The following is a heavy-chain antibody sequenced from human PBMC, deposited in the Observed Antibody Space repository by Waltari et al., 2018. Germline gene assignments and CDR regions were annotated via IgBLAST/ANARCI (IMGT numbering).Heavy chain of an antibody. CDR3: AKGIKGSSGWYYFDY. V-gene: IGHV3-23*01. D-gene: IGHD6-19*01. CDR2: ISGSGGST. Sequence: EVQLLESGGGLVQPGGSLRLSCAASGFTFSSYAMSWVRQAPGKGLEWVSAISGSGGSTYYADSVKGRFTISRDKSKNTLYLQMNSLRAEDTAVYYCAKGIKGSSGWYYFDYWGQGTLVTVSS. CDR1: GFTFSSYA. J-gene: IGHJ4*02.